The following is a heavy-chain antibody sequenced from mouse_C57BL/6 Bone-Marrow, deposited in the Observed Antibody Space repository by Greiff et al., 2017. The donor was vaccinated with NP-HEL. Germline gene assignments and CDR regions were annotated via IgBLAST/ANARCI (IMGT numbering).Heavy chain of an antibody. CDR3: ARNLGPDGARDY. V-gene: IGHV1-81*01. D-gene: IGHD4-1*01. CDR1: GYTFTNYG. CDR2: IYPRSGNT. J-gene: IGHJ4*01. Sequence: QVQLQQSGAELARPGASVKLSCKASGYTFTNYGISWVKQRTGQGLEWIGEIYPRSGNTYYNEKFKGKATLTADKSSSTAYMGLRSLPSGDSAVYFCARNLGPDGARDYGGQGPSVPVSS.